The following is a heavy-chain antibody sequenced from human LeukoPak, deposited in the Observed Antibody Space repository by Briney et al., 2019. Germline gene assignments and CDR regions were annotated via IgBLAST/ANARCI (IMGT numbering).Heavy chain of an antibody. Sequence: SETLSLTCTVSGGPVSSGSYYWSWIRQPPGKGLEWIGYIYYSGSTNYNPSLKSRVTISVDTSKNQFSLKLSSVTAADTAVYYCARARLHYGMDVWGQGTTVTVSS. CDR2: IYYSGST. D-gene: IGHD3-16*01. CDR3: ARARLHYGMDV. J-gene: IGHJ6*02. CDR1: GGPVSSGSYY. V-gene: IGHV4-61*01.